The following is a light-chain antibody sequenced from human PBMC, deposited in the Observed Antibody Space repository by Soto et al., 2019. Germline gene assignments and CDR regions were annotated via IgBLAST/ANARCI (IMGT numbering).Light chain of an antibody. Sequence: QSALTQPASVSGSPGQSITISCTGTSSNVGSYNLVSWYQHHPGKAPKLMIYDVNKRPSGVSNRCSGSKSGNTDSLTISGLHAEDEADYYCCSYAGSSTHVFGTGTKLTVL. CDR3: CSYAGSSTHV. CDR1: SSNVGSYNL. CDR2: DVN. J-gene: IGLJ1*01. V-gene: IGLV2-23*02.